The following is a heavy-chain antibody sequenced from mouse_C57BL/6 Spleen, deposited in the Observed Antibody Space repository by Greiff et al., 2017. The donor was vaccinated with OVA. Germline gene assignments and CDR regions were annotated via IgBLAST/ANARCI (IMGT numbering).Heavy chain of an antibody. CDR2: IDPSDSYT. CDR1: GYTFTSYW. V-gene: IGHV1-69*01. Sequence: QVQLQQPGAELVMPGASVKLSCKASGYTFTSYWMHWVKQRPGQGLEWIGEIDPSDSYTNYNQKFKGKSTLTVDKSSSTAYMQLSSLTSEDSAVYYCARPYDYGGYAMDYWGQGTSVTVSS. J-gene: IGHJ4*01. CDR3: ARPYDYGGYAMDY. D-gene: IGHD2-4*01.